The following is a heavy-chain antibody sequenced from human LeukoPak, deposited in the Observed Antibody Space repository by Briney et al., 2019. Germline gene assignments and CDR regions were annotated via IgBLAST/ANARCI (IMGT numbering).Heavy chain of an antibody. V-gene: IGHV3-23*01. CDR1: GATFSSYT. CDR3: AKDALITMIVVASSLLYYFDY. D-gene: IGHD3-22*01. Sequence: GGSLRLSCAASGATFSSYTMSWVRQAPGKGLEWVSGISPSGTNTYHANSVKGRFTISRDNPKNTLYLQMNSLRADDTAIYYCAKDALITMIVVASSLLYYFDYWGQGTLVTVSS. CDR2: ISPSGTNT. J-gene: IGHJ4*02.